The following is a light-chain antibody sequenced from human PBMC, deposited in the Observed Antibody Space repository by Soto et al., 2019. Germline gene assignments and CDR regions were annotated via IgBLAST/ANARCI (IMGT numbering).Light chain of an antibody. Sequence: DIQMTQSPSSLSASLGDRVTITCRANQSINTLLNWYQQKPGKAPKLLIYKASTLKSGVPSRFSGSGSGTEFTLTISSLQPDDFATYYCQHYNSYSEAFGQGTKVDIK. CDR2: KAS. V-gene: IGKV1-5*03. CDR3: QHYNSYSEA. CDR1: QSINTL. J-gene: IGKJ1*01.